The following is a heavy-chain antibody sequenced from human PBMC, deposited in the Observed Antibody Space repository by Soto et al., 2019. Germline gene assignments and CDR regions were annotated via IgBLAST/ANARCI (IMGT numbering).Heavy chain of an antibody. CDR3: ARDYGDYEFWYFDL. D-gene: IGHD4-17*01. CDR2: ISSSSSYT. CDR1: GFTFSDYY. Sequence: QVQLVESGGGLVKPGGSLRLSCAASGFTFSDYYMSWIRQAPGKGLEWVSYISSSSSYTNYADSVKGRFTISRDNAENSRYLPMISLRAEDTAVYYCARDYGDYEFWYFDLWGRGTLVTVSS. J-gene: IGHJ2*01. V-gene: IGHV3-11*05.